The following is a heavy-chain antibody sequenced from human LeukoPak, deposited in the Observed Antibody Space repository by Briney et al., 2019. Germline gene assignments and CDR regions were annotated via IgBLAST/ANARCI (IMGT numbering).Heavy chain of an antibody. Sequence: GGSLRLSCAASGFTFSSYAMSWVRQAPGKGLEWVSAISGSGGSTYYADSVKGRFTISRDNSKNTLYLQMNSLRAEDTAVYYCAKPTRIAARPVLLFFDYWGQGTLVTVSS. J-gene: IGHJ4*02. CDR1: GFTFSSYA. CDR3: AKPTRIAARPVLLFFDY. CDR2: ISGSGGST. V-gene: IGHV3-23*01. D-gene: IGHD6-6*01.